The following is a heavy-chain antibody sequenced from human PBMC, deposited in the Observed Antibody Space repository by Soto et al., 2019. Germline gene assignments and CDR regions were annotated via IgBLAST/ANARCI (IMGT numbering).Heavy chain of an antibody. CDR3: ARLYDSSGYQHYFDY. Sequence: SETLSLTCTVSGYSITNGYFWGWIRQPPGKGLECIGSMYHSGNTYYNPSLKSRVTISVDTSKNQFSLRLSSVTAADTAVYYCARLYDSSGYQHYFDYWGQGTPVTVSS. CDR2: MYHSGNT. CDR1: GYSITNGYF. J-gene: IGHJ4*02. V-gene: IGHV4-38-2*02. D-gene: IGHD3-22*01.